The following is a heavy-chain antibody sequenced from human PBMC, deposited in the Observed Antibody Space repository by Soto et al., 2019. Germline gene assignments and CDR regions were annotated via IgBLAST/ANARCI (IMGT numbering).Heavy chain of an antibody. CDR3: ARPRGGDVPYDGMDV. CDR1: GFSFSSYS. V-gene: IGHV3-48*01. D-gene: IGHD2-21*02. J-gene: IGHJ6*02. Sequence: QLVESGGGLVQPGGSLRLSCAASGFSFSSYSMNWVRQAPGKGLEWVSYISSRSSTIYYADSVKGRFTIARDNAKNSLYLQMNSLRAEDTAVYYCARPRGGDVPYDGMDVWGQGATVTVPS. CDR2: ISSRSSTI.